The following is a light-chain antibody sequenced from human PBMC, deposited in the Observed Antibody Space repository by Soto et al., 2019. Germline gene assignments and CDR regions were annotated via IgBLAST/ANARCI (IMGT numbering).Light chain of an antibody. CDR1: QDIRNY. J-gene: IGKJ2*01. CDR3: QQYENIPPRYT. Sequence: DIQMTQSPSSLSVSVGDSVTVTCQASQDIRNYINWYQQKPGKAPKLLIYDASNLETGVPSRFSGSGSGTHFTFTISSLQPEDIATYYCQQYENIPPRYTFGQGTKLEIK. CDR2: DAS. V-gene: IGKV1-33*01.